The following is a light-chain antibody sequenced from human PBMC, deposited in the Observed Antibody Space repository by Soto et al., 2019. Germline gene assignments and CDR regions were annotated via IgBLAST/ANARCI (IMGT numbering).Light chain of an antibody. CDR2: DAS. CDR3: KQYGSSPPYS. V-gene: IGKV3-20*01. Sequence: EILLTQSPVTLSLSPGERATLSCRASQSVRSNYLAWYQQQPGQAPRLLIYDASSRATGIPDRFRGSGSGTDFPLTISRLEPEDFAVYFCKQYGSSPPYSFGQGTQVEIK. J-gene: IGKJ2*03. CDR1: QSVRSNY.